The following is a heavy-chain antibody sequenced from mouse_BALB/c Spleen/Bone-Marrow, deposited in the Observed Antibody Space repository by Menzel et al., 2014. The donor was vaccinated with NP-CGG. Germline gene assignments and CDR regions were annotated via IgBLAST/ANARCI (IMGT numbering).Heavy chain of an antibody. V-gene: IGHV14-3*02. CDR2: IDPANGNT. CDR1: GFNIKDTY. Sequence: EVQLQQSGAELVKPGASVKSSCTASGFNIKDTYMHWVKQRPEQGLEWIGRIDPANGNTKYDPKFQGKATITADTSSNTAYLQLSSLTSGDTAVYYCALYYDYDVGYWGQGTTLTVSS. J-gene: IGHJ2*01. D-gene: IGHD2-4*01. CDR3: ALYYDYDVGY.